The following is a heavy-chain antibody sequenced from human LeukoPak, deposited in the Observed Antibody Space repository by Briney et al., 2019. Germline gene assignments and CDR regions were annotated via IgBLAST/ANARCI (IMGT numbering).Heavy chain of an antibody. CDR2: ISGSGSST. D-gene: IGHD3-3*01. CDR1: GFTFSSYA. CDR3: ARGKYHFWGGYPNFDY. V-gene: IGHV3-23*01. Sequence: GGSLRLSCAASGFTFSSYAMSWVRQAPGKGLEWVSAISGSGSSTSYADSVKGRFTISRDNAKNTLYLQMNSLRAEDTAVYYWARGKYHFWGGYPNFDYWGQGTLVTVSS. J-gene: IGHJ4*02.